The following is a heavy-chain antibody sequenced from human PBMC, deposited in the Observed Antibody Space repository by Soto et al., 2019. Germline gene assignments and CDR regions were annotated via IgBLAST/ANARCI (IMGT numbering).Heavy chain of an antibody. CDR2: IYYSGST. CDR3: ARNRFGMATIRSFGYFDY. V-gene: IGHV4-39*01. J-gene: IGHJ4*02. Sequence: SETLSLTCTVSGGSISSSSYYWGWIRQPPGKGLEWIGSIYYSGSTYYNPSLKSRVTISVDTSKNQFSLKLSFVTAADTAVYYCARNRFGMATIRSFGYFDYWGQGTLVTVSS. D-gene: IGHD5-12*01. CDR1: GGSISSSSYY.